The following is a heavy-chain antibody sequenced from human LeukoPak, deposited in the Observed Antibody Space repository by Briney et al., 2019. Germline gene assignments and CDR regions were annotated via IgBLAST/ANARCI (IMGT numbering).Heavy chain of an antibody. CDR2: IWYDGSNK. Sequence: GRSLRLSCAASGFTFSSYGMHWVRQAPGKGLEWVAVIWYDGSNKYYADSVKGRFTISRDNSKNTLYLQMNSLRAEDTAVYYCARAPYDILTPSYYYGMTSGAKGPRSPSP. CDR1: GFTFSSYG. D-gene: IGHD3-9*01. CDR3: ARAPYDILTPSYYYGMTS. V-gene: IGHV3-33*01. J-gene: IGHJ6*02.